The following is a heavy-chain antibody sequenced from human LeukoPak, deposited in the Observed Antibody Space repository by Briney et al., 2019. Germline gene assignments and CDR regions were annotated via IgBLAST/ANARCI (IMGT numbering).Heavy chain of an antibody. J-gene: IGHJ4*02. CDR3: ARAFYYYDSSGYRFGPFDY. CDR1: GYTFTSYY. V-gene: IGHV1-46*01. D-gene: IGHD3-22*01. CDR2: INPSGGST. Sequence: ASVKVSCKASGYTFTSYYMHWVRQAPGQGLEWMGIINPSGGSTSYAQKFQGRVTMTRDTSTSTVYMELSSLRSEDTAVYYCARAFYYYDSSGYRFGPFDYWGQGTLVTVSS.